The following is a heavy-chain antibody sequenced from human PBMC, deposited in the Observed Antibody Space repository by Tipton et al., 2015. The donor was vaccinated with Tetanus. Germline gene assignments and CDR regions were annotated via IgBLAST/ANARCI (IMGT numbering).Heavy chain of an antibody. V-gene: IGHV3-7*01. CDR1: GVTVSGNY. J-gene: IGHJ6*03. D-gene: IGHD3/OR15-3a*01. CDR2: INRNGGGK. CDR3: ARDRGEDWTNFYYMDV. Sequence: SLRLSCAASGVTVSGNYMSWVRQAPGKGLEWVANINRNGGGKYYVDSVKGRFTTSRDEAKKSVYLEMSSLTVGDTAVYYCARDRGEDWTNFYYMDVWGKGATVIVSS.